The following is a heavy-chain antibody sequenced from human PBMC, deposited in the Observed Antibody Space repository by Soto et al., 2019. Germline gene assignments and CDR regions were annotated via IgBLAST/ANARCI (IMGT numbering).Heavy chain of an antibody. CDR1: GFTFSSYG. Sequence: PVESLRLSCAVSGFTFSSYGVSWGRQAPGKGLEWVSAISGSGGSTYYADSVKGRFTISRDNSKNTLYLQMNSLRAEDTAVYYCAKAQEVGATTPFDYWGQGT. V-gene: IGHV3-23*01. D-gene: IGHD1-26*01. CDR2: ISGSGGST. J-gene: IGHJ4*02. CDR3: AKAQEVGATTPFDY.